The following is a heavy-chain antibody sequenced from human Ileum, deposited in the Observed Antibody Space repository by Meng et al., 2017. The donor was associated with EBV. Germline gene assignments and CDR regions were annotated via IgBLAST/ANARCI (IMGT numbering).Heavy chain of an antibody. Sequence: LQLPLSGPGPVKPSETRCPTCTVSGDSLSSSRYYWDWIRQTPGKGLEWIGNFYFGGSTYYNPSLRSRVTISGDTSKNQFSLKLTSVTAADTAIYYCAREDSSGWFRVDYWGPGSLVTVSS. J-gene: IGHJ4*02. CDR1: GDSLSSSRYY. CDR3: AREDSSGWFRVDY. CDR2: FYFGGST. V-gene: IGHV4-39*07. D-gene: IGHD6-19*01.